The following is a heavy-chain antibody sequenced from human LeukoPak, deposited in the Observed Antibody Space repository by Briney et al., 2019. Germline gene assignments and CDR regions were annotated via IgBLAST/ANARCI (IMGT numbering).Heavy chain of an antibody. CDR3: ARRGSSSSHFDS. V-gene: IGHV5-51*01. CDR2: IYPEDSDA. Sequence: GESLKISCQGSGHNFNTYWIGWGRQLPGKGLEWMGIIYPEDSDARYSPSFQGHVTISADKSISTAYLQWSTLKASDTATYYCARRGSSSSHFDSWGRGTQVIVSS. CDR1: GHNFNTYW. D-gene: IGHD2/OR15-2a*01. J-gene: IGHJ4*01.